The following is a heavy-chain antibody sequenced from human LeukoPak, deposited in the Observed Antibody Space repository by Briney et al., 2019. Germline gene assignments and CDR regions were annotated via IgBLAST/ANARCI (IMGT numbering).Heavy chain of an antibody. CDR1: GNTLSEFS. J-gene: IGHJ5*02. CDR3: VTDLLAGGLKTFDP. CDR2: FDPEVGET. V-gene: IGHV1-24*01. Sequence: ASVKVSCKVTGNTLSEFSMHWVRQSPGKGLEWMGGFDPEVGETVYAQKFQGRVTMTEDTSTETAYMELSSLGSEDTAVYYCVTDLLAGGLKTFDPWGQGTLVTVSS.